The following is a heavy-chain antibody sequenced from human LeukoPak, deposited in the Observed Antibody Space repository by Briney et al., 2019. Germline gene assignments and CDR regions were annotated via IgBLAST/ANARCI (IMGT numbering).Heavy chain of an antibody. CDR1: GFTFSSYG. CDR3: ARDRAAADLDY. J-gene: IGHJ4*02. D-gene: IGHD6-13*01. CDR2: IWYDGSNK. V-gene: IGHV3-33*01. Sequence: PGGSLRLSCAASGFTFSSYGMHWVRQAPGKGLKWVAVIWYDGSNKFYADSVKGRFTISRDNSKNTLYLQMNSLRAEDTAVYYCARDRAAADLDYWGQGTLVTVSS.